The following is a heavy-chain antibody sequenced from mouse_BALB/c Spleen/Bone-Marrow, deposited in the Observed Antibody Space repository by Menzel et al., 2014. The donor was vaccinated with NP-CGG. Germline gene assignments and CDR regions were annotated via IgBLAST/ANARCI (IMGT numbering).Heavy chain of an antibody. CDR1: GFTFSNYG. CDR2: INSNGGST. CDR3: VRGNYGNYVDYFDF. Sequence: EVNVVDSGGGLVQPGGSLKLSCAASGFTFSNYGMSWVRPTPDKRLELVATINSNGGSTYYPDSVKGRFTISRDTAKNTLYLQMSSLKSEETAMYYCVRGNYGNYVDYFDFWGQGTTLTVSS. V-gene: IGHV5-6-3*01. J-gene: IGHJ2*01. D-gene: IGHD2-1*01.